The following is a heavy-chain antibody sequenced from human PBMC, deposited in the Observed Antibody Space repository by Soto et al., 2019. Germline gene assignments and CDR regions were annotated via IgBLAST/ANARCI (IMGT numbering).Heavy chain of an antibody. V-gene: IGHV3-23*01. CDR1: GFTFSSHV. Sequence: GGSLRLSCAASGFTFSSHVMNWVRQAPGKGLEWVAAISGGGGTTYYGDSVEGWFTMSRDNSKNTLYLQMNSLRADDTAVYYCARGPRAPPPHDYGMDVWGQGTTVTVSS. CDR3: ARGPRAPPPHDYGMDV. J-gene: IGHJ6*02. CDR2: ISGGGGTT.